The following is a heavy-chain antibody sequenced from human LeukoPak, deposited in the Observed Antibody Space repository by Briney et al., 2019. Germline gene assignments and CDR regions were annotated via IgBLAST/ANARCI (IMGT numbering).Heavy chain of an antibody. D-gene: IGHD3-10*01. CDR1: GASISTDGFY. V-gene: IGHV4-31*03. J-gene: IGHJ5*02. CDR3: ARDWDYYGSGSYLRWFDP. CDR2: IYHNGVT. Sequence: SETLSLTCNVSGASISTDGFYWSWIRQRPGKGLEWIGYIYHNGVTYDNPSLKSRLAISVDTSKNQFSLKLSSVTAADTAVYYCARDWDYYGSGSYLRWFDPWGQGTLVTVSS.